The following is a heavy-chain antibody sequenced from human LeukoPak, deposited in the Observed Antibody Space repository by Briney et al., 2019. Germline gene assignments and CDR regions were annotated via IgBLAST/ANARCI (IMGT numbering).Heavy chain of an antibody. D-gene: IGHD6-13*01. CDR1: GFTFTNYA. V-gene: IGHV3-23*01. CDR3: AKDRRIVAVGPRRTIKNCLDP. Sequence: GGSLRLSCAASGFTFTNYAISWARQTPGKGLEWVSAISGSGENTYYTDSVKGRFTISRDNSKNTLYLQMKSLRAEDTAVYYCAKDRRIVAVGPRRTIKNCLDPWGQGTLVTVSS. CDR2: ISGSGENT. J-gene: IGHJ5*02.